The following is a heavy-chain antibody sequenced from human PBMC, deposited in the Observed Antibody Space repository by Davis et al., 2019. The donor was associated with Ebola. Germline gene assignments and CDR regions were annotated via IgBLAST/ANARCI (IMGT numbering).Heavy chain of an antibody. V-gene: IGHV3-53*05. CDR2: IYDHST. D-gene: IGHD6-19*01. Sequence: GESLKISCVASGFTFSSYVMSWVRQAPGKGLEWVSVIYDHSTAYADSVRGRFIISRDKSNNTLYLEMNSLRVDDTAVYYCATTQWLREFDNWGQGTLVTVSS. CDR3: ATTQWLREFDN. CDR1: GFTFSSYV. J-gene: IGHJ4*02.